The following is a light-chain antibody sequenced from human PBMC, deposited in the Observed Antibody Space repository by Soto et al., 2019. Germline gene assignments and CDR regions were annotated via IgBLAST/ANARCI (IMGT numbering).Light chain of an antibody. CDR2: EVS. V-gene: IGLV2-14*01. CDR3: CLYAGGYTSL. Sequence: SALRQPATESGSPGRPSTITCTGTSSDVGNFNYVSWYQHHPGKAPKLMIYEVSNRPSGVSNRFSASKSGNTASLTISGLQAEDEADYFCCLYAGGYTSLFATGSKVTV. CDR1: SSDVGNFNY. J-gene: IGLJ1*01.